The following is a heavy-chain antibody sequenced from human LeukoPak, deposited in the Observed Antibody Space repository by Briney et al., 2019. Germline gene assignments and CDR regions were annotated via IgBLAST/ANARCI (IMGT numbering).Heavy chain of an antibody. CDR2: IYYSGST. Sequence: PSETLSLTCTVSGGSISSSSYYWGWIRQPPGKGLEWIGSIYYSGSTYYNPSLKSRVTISVDTSKNQFSLKLSSVTAADTAVYYCARAVMRYYYYMDVWGKGTTVTVSS. J-gene: IGHJ6*03. D-gene: IGHD3-16*01. CDR3: ARAVMRYYYYMDV. CDR1: GGSISSSSYY. V-gene: IGHV4-39*07.